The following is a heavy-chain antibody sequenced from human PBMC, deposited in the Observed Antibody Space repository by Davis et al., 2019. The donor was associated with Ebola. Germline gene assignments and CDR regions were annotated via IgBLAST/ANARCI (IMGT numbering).Heavy chain of an antibody. D-gene: IGHD6-19*01. J-gene: IGHJ4*02. Sequence: GGSLRLSCAASGFTFSSYGMHWVRQAPGKGLEWVAVIWYDGSNKYYADSVKGRFTISRENAKNSLYLQMNSLRAEDTAVYYCAIANRGAVADTGDYWGQGTLVTVSS. CDR3: AIANRGAVADTGDY. V-gene: IGHV3-33*03. CDR2: IWYDGSNK. CDR1: GFTFSSYG.